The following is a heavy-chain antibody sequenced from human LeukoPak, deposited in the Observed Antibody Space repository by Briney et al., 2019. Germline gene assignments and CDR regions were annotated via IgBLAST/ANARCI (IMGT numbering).Heavy chain of an antibody. V-gene: IGHV1-18*01. CDR1: GYSFTSYG. Sequence: ASVKVSCKASGYSFTSYGFNWVRQAPGQGLEWMGWISTYNGKTNYTEKLQGRVILATDTATNTAYMELRNLRSDDTAVYYCARDPGGITIFGGLIYFDVWGQGTLVIVPS. J-gene: IGHJ4*02. CDR3: ARDPGGITIFGGLIYFDV. D-gene: IGHD3-3*01. CDR2: ISTYNGKT.